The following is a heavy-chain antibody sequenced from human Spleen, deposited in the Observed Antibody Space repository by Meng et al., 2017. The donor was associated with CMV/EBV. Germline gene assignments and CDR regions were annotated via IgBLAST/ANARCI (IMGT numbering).Heavy chain of an antibody. D-gene: IGHD6-25*01. Sequence: GSIPTYADVSTWLRRDHGKGLELLGYISYSGNTYYNPSLTSRLTISMDTSKNQFSLKLTSVTAADVAVYYCARVIEDSIGGRGFDPWGQGTLVTVSS. CDR2: ISYSGNT. V-gene: IGHV4-31*02. J-gene: IGHJ5*02. CDR3: ARVIEDSIGGRGFDP. CDR1: GSIPTYADV.